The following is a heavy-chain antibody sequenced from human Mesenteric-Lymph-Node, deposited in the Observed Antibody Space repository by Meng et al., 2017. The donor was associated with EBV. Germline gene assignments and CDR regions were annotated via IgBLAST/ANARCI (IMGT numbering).Heavy chain of an antibody. J-gene: IGHJ1*01. Sequence: VQLPESGPVLAKPSVPRSLTCHVLFDLIHNKCCCVLVRHPPGQGLGAIGEIFHTGRTNYNPSLKSRVTMSVDKSKNLFSLTLNSVLAADTAVYYCASHTTYSTTGYLFLQHWGQGTLVTVSS. CDR1: FDLIHNKCC. CDR2: IFHTGRT. CDR3: ASHTTYSTTGYLFLQH. D-gene: IGHD3-9*01. V-gene: IGHV4-4*02.